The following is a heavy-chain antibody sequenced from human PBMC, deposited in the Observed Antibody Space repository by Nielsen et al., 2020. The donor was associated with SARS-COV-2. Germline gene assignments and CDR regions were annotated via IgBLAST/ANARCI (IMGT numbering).Heavy chain of an antibody. CDR3: AREREVTIFGVVITPEGWFDP. J-gene: IGHJ5*02. CDR1: GYTLTELS. Sequence: ASVKVSCKVSGYTLTELSMHWVRQAPGKGLEWMGGFDPEDGETIYAQKFQGRVTMTEDTSTDTAYMELSSLRSEDTAVYYCAREREVTIFGVVITPEGWFDPWGQGTLVTVSS. CDR2: FDPEDGET. V-gene: IGHV1-24*01. D-gene: IGHD3-3*01.